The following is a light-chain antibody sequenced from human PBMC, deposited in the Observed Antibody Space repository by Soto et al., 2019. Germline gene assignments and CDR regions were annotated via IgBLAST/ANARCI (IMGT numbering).Light chain of an antibody. CDR1: QSIRIN. Sequence: EIVMTQSPDTLSVSPVERATLSCWASQSIRINVAWYQQKIGQAPRLLIYDASTRATGIPARFSGSGSGTEFTLTISSLQSEDFALYYCQQYYNWPLTFGGGTKVEIK. V-gene: IGKV3-15*01. CDR2: DAS. J-gene: IGKJ4*01. CDR3: QQYYNWPLT.